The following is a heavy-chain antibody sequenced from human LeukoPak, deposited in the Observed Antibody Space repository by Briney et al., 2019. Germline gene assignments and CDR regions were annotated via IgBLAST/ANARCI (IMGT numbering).Heavy chain of an antibody. D-gene: IGHD2-2*01. CDR1: GDSISSHY. CDR3: ARRSLCSSTSCYAFDI. CDR2: IYYSGST. J-gene: IGHJ3*02. Sequence: SETLSLTCTVSGDSISSHYWSWIRQPPGKGLEWIGYIYYSGSTNYNPSLKSRVTISVDTSKNQFSLELSSVTAADTAVYYCARRSLCSSTSCYAFDIWGQGTMVTVSS. V-gene: IGHV4-59*11.